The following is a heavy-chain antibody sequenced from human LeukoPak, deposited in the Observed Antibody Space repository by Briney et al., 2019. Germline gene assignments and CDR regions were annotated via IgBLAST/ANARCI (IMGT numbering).Heavy chain of an antibody. V-gene: IGHV1-18*01. Sequence: ASVKVSCKASGYTFTSYGISWVRQAPGQGLERMGWISAYNGNTNYAQKLQGRVTMKTDTCTSTAYMELRSLRSDHTAVYYCARDFSYGSGSYDYWGQGTLVTVSS. D-gene: IGHD3-10*01. CDR1: GYTFTSYG. J-gene: IGHJ4*02. CDR2: ISAYNGNT. CDR3: ARDFSYGSGSYDY.